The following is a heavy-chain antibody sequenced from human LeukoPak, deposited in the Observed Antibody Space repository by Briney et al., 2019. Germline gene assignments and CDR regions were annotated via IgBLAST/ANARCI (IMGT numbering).Heavy chain of an antibody. CDR2: IYTSGST. CDR3: ARDVRYCSGGSCYSDWFDP. J-gene: IGHJ5*02. Sequence: SETLSLTCTVSGGSISSYYWSWIRQPAGKGLEWIGRIYTSGSTNYNPSLKSRVTMSVDTSKNQFSLKLSSVTAADTAVYYCARDVRYCSGGSCYSDWFDPWGQGTLVTVSS. V-gene: IGHV4-4*07. CDR1: GGSISSYY. D-gene: IGHD2-15*01.